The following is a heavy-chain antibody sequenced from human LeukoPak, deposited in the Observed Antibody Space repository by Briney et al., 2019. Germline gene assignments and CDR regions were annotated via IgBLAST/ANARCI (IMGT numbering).Heavy chain of an antibody. D-gene: IGHD6-19*01. CDR3: AREQFGGWYGGGFDY. J-gene: IGHJ4*02. CDR1: GFTFSSYS. Sequence: GGSLRLSCAASGFTFSSYSMYWVRQAPGKGLEWVSSISSSSSYIYYADSVKGRFTISRDNAKNSLYLQMNSLRAKDTAVYYCAREQFGGWYGGGFDYWGQGTLVTVSS. V-gene: IGHV3-21*01. CDR2: ISSSSSYI.